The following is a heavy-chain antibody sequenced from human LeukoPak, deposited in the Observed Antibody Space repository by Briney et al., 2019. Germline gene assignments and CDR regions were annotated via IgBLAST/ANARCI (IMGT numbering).Heavy chain of an antibody. V-gene: IGHV3-48*03. CDR1: GFTLSSYE. Sequence: PGGSLRLSCAASGFTLSSYEMNWVRQAPGKGLEWVSYISSSGSTIYYADSVKGRFTISRDNAKNTLYLQMNSLRAEDTAVYYCARVRGFANFDYWGQGTLVTVSS. J-gene: IGHJ4*02. D-gene: IGHD3-10*01. CDR2: ISSSGSTI. CDR3: ARVRGFANFDY.